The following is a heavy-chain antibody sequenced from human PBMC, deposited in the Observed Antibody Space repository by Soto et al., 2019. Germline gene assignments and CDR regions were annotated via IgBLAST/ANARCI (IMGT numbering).Heavy chain of an antibody. V-gene: IGHV4-39*01. CDR2: IYYSGST. D-gene: IGHD3-10*01. Sequence: SETLSLTCTVSGGSISSSSYYWGWIRQPPGKGLEWIGSIYYSGSTYYNPSLKSRVTISVDTSKNQFSLKLSSVTAADPAVYYCARHMERAVNYGMDVWDQGTTVTVSS. CDR1: GGSISSSSYY. J-gene: IGHJ6*02. CDR3: ARHMERAVNYGMDV.